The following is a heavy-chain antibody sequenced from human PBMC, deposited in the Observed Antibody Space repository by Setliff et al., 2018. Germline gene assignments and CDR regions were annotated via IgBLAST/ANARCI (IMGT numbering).Heavy chain of an antibody. CDR1: GYTFTSYG. CDR3: ARDYPTSGAFDI. CDR2: ISVYNGKT. Sequence: ASVKVSCKASGYTFTSYGFSWVRQAPGQGLEWMGWISVYNGKTKYAQKFQGRVTMTTDTSTRTAYMEVTSLRSDDTAVYYCARDYPTSGAFDIWGQGTMVTVSS. J-gene: IGHJ3*02. V-gene: IGHV1-18*01. D-gene: IGHD3-10*01.